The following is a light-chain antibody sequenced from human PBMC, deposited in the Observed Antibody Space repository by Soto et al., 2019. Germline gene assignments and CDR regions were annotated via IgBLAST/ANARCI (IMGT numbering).Light chain of an antibody. V-gene: IGKV4-1*01. Sequence: DNVMTQSPDSLAVSLGERATINCKSRQSVLYSSNNKNYLAWYQQKPGQPPKLLIYWASTRESGVPDRFSGSGSGTDFTLTISSLQAEDVAVYYCQQYYSTPLTFGGGTKVDIK. CDR2: WAS. J-gene: IGKJ4*01. CDR3: QQYYSTPLT. CDR1: QSVLYSSNNKNY.